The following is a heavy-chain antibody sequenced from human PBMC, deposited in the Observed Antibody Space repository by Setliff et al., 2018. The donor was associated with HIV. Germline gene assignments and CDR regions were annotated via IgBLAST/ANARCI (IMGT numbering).Heavy chain of an antibody. CDR3: ARLGDDNSGYYQF. V-gene: IGHV5-51*01. J-gene: IGHJ4*02. CDR1: GYSFTSYW. Sequence: GESLKISCKGSGYSFTSYWIGWVRQMPGKGLEWMGIIYPGDSDTRYSPAFQGQVTISAAKSISTAYLQWSGLKASDTAIYYCARLGDDNSGYYQFWGQGTLVTVSS. CDR2: IYPGDSDT. D-gene: IGHD3-22*01.